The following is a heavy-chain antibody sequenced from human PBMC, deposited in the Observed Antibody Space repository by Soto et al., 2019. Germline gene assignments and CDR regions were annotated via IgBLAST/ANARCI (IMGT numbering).Heavy chain of an antibody. Sequence: GGSLRLSCAASGFTFGNYWMTWVRQAPGKGLEWVAFISYDGSNEYYGDSVKGRFSISRDNSKNTLFLQMNSLRADDTAVYYCAIDGARGTSYWYGFEYCSQGTLVAVSS. CDR3: AIDGARGTSYWYGFEY. D-gene: IGHD2-2*01. CDR1: GFTFGNYW. V-gene: IGHV3-30*02. J-gene: IGHJ4*02. CDR2: ISYDGSNE.